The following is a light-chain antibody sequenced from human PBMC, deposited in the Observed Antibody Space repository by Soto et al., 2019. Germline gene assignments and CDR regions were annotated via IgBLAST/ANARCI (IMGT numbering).Light chain of an antibody. V-gene: IGLV1-40*01. J-gene: IGLJ2*01. CDR2: YNT. CDR3: QSYDSSLSGSVL. Sequence: QSVLTQPPSVSGAPGQRVTISCTGSSSNIGAGYDVHWYQQLPGTAPKLLIYYNTNRPSGVPDRFSGSKSGTSASLAITGLQAEDEADYYCQSYDSSLSGSVLFGRGTKVTVL. CDR1: SSNIGAGYD.